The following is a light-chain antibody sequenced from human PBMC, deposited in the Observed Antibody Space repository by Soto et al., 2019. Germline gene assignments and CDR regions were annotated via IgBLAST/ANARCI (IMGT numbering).Light chain of an antibody. CDR1: QRVDSSY. J-gene: IGKJ4*01. Sequence: EIVLTQSPGTLSLSPGERATLSCRASQRVDSSYLAWYQQKPGQAPRLLIYNVSNRATGIPDRFSGSGSGTDFTLTISRLEPEDIAVYYCQQYGSSPSLIFGGGTKVDIK. CDR2: NVS. CDR3: QQYGSSPSLI. V-gene: IGKV3-20*01.